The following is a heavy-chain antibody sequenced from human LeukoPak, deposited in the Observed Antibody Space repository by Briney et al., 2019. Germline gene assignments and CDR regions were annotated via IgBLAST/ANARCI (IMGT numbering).Heavy chain of an antibody. CDR2: IWYGGSNK. CDR3: ARDDREMATIGDY. Sequence: GRSLRLSCAASGFTFSSYGMHWVRQAPGKGLEWVAVIWYGGSNKYYADSVKGRFTISRDNSKNTLYLQMNSLRAEDTAVYYCARDDREMATIGDYWGQGTLVTVSS. CDR1: GFTFSSYG. V-gene: IGHV3-33*08. D-gene: IGHD5-24*01. J-gene: IGHJ4*02.